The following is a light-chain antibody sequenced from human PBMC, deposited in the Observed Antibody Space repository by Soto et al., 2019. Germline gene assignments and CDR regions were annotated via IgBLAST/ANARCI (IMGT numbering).Light chain of an antibody. CDR3: QQRRNWVS. CDR2: DTS. Sequence: IPLTQSPAILSLSPGERATLSCRASQNVETYLAWYQQKPGQPPRLLIYDTSKRASSIPARFSGSGSGTDFTLTINSLEPEDFAVYFCQQRRNWVSFGPGTRVD. V-gene: IGKV3-11*01. CDR1: QNVETY. J-gene: IGKJ3*01.